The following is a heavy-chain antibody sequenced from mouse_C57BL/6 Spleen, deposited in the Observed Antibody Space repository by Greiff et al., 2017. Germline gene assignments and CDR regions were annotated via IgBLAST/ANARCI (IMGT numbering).Heavy chain of an antibody. CDR3: ARHETGPYAMDY. Sequence: QVQLQQSGPGLVAPSQSLSITCTVSGFSLTSYGVHWVRQPPGKGLEWLVVIWSDGSTTYNSALKSRLSISKDNSKSQVFLKMNSHQTDDTAMYYCARHETGPYAMDYWGQGTSVTVSS. CDR1: GFSLTSYG. CDR2: IWSDGST. V-gene: IGHV2-6-1*01. D-gene: IGHD4-1*01. J-gene: IGHJ4*01.